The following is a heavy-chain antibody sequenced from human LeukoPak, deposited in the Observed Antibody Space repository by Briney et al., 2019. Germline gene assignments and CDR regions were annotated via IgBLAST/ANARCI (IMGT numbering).Heavy chain of an antibody. CDR1: GFTFSSYG. Sequence: GRSLRLSCTASGFTFSSYGMHWVRQAPGKGLEWVAFTRHDGSKKYYADSVKGRFTISRDNSKNTLYLQMNSLRAEDTAVYYCARYGDYRYYFDYWGQGTLVTVSS. D-gene: IGHD4-17*01. V-gene: IGHV3-30*02. CDR2: TRHDGSKK. CDR3: ARYGDYRYYFDY. J-gene: IGHJ4*02.